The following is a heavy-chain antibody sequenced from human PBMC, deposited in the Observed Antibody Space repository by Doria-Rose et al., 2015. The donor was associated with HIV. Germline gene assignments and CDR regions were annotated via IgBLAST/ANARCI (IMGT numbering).Heavy chain of an antibody. CDR3: ARDRNYYDSSGYTYYFDY. Sequence: NYGPWVRQAPGKGLEWVSVIYSGGSTYYADSVKGRFTISRDNSKNTLYLQMNSLRAEDTAVYYCARDRNYYDSSGYTYYFDYWGQGTLVTVSS. D-gene: IGHD3-22*01. CDR1: NY. V-gene: IGHV3-66*01. CDR2: IYSGGST. J-gene: IGHJ4*02.